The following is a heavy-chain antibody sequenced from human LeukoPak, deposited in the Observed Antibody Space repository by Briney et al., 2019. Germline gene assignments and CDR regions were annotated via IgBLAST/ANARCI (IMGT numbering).Heavy chain of an antibody. J-gene: IGHJ4*02. CDR3: ARFYYGSGGYASNFDY. V-gene: IGHV4-39*01. CDR2: LYYSGST. CDR1: GASVTTGYYY. Sequence: SETLSLTCTVSGASVTTGYYYWGWIRQPPGKALEWIGSLYYSGSTYYNASLQSRVTISVDTSKTQFSLRLNSVTAADTAVYYCARFYYGSGGYASNFDYWGQGTLVTVS. D-gene: IGHD3-10*01.